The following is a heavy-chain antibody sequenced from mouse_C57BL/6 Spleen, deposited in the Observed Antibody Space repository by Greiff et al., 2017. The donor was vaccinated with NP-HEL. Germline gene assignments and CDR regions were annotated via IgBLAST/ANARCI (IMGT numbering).Heavy chain of an antibody. CDR1: GFTFTDYY. V-gene: IGHV7-3*01. Sequence: EVMLVESGGGLVQPGGSLSLSCAASGFTFTDYYMSWVRQPPGKALEWLGFIRNKANGYTTEYSASVKGRFTISRDNSQSILYLQMNALRAEDSATYYCARHNYGSRAPFAYWGQGTLVTVSA. CDR3: ARHNYGSRAPFAY. D-gene: IGHD1-1*01. J-gene: IGHJ3*01. CDR2: IRNKANGYTT.